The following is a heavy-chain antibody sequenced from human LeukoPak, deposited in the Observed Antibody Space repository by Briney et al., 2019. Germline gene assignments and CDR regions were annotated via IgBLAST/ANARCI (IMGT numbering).Heavy chain of an antibody. Sequence: PSETLSLTCTVSGGSISSSSYYWGWIRQPPGKGLKWIGSIYYSGSTYYNPSLKSRVTISVDTSKNQFSLKLSSVTAADTAVYYCASRPNTVTTMYYYYYMDVWGKGTTVTVSS. V-gene: IGHV4-39*01. J-gene: IGHJ6*03. CDR2: IYYSGST. CDR1: GGSISSSSYY. D-gene: IGHD4-11*01. CDR3: ASRPNTVTTMYYYYYMDV.